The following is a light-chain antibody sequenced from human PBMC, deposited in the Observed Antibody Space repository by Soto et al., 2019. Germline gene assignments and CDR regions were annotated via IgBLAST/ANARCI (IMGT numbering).Light chain of an antibody. CDR1: QTISTY. V-gene: IGKV1-39*01. CDR2: DAS. Sequence: DIQMTQSPSSLSASVGERVTITCRASQTISTYLNWYQQKPGKAPRLLIYDASSLLSGVPSRFSGSGSVTDFTLTIASLQPEDFSTYYCQQSDSTPFTFGQGTKVEI. CDR3: QQSDSTPFT. J-gene: IGKJ2*01.